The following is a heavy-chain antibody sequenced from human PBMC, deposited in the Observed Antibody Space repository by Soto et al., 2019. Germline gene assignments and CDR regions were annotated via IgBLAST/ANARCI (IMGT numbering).Heavy chain of an antibody. V-gene: IGHV3-53*01. Sequence: GGSLRLSCAASGFTVSSNYMSWVRQAPGKGLEWVSVIYSGGSTYYADSVKGRFTISRDNSKNTLYLQMNSLRAEDTAVYYCARASIYCSGGSCYSWGRLYYYYGMDVWGPGTTVTVSS. CDR1: GFTVSSNY. CDR3: ARASIYCSGGSCYSWGRLYYYYGMDV. CDR2: IYSGGST. D-gene: IGHD2-15*01. J-gene: IGHJ6*02.